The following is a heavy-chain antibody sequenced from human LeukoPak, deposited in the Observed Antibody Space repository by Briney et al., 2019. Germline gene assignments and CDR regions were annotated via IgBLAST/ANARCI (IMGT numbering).Heavy chain of an antibody. CDR3: ARTYDFWSGYQLDY. Sequence: SETLSLTCTVSGGSNSSYYWSWIRQPPGKGLEWIGYIYYSGSTNYNPSLKSRVTISVDTSKNQFSLKLSSVTAADTAVYYCARTYDFWSGYQLDYWGQGTLVTVSS. J-gene: IGHJ4*02. CDR1: GGSNSSYY. D-gene: IGHD3-3*01. V-gene: IGHV4-59*01. CDR2: IYYSGST.